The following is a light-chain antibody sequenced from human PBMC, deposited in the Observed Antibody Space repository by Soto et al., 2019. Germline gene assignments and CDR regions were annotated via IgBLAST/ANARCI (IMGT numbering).Light chain of an antibody. V-gene: IGKV3-20*01. CDR1: QAVNTR. CDR3: HQYDSSPAT. J-gene: IGKJ1*01. CDR2: LAS. Sequence: EILLPQSPATLSASPADRVTLCCVASQAVNTRLAWYQHKTGQAPSLLIYLASNRAAGVPARFSGSGSGTDFNLTISRLETEDFAVYYCHQYDSSPATFGQGTKVDIK.